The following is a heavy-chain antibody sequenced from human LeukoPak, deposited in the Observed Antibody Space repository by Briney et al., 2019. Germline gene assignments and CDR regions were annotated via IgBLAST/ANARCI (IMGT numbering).Heavy chain of an antibody. CDR2: IRYDGSNK. D-gene: IGHD5-18*01. CDR1: GFTVSSNY. V-gene: IGHV3-30*02. J-gene: IGHJ4*02. CDR3: SRLRGYSYGYADY. Sequence: GGSLRLSCAASGFTVSSNYMIWVRQAPGKGLEWVAFIRYDGSNKYYADSVKGRFTISRDNSKNTLYLQMNSLRVEDTAVYYCSRLRGYSYGYADYWGQGTLVTVSS.